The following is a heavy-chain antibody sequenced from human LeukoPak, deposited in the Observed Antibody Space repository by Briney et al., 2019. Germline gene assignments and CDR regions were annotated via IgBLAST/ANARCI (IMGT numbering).Heavy chain of an antibody. CDR2: IYPGDSDT. D-gene: IGHD2-2*01. CDR1: GYSFTSYW. Sequence: PGESLKISCKGSGYSFTSYWIGWVRQMPGKGLEWMGMIYPGDSDTRYSPSFQGQVTISADKSISTAYLQWSSLKASDTAMYYCARGLGYCSSTSCNLFDYWGQGTLVTVSS. V-gene: IGHV5-51*01. CDR3: ARGLGYCSSTSCNLFDY. J-gene: IGHJ4*02.